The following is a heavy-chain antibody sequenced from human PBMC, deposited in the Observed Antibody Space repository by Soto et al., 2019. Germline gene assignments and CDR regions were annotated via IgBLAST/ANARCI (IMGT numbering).Heavy chain of an antibody. CDR1: GYSISSSNW. Sequence: QVQLQESGPGLVKPSDTLSLTCAVSGYSISSSNWWGWIRQPPGKGLEWIGYIYYSGTTYYNPSLKSPVNMSVDTSKNQFSLKLTSVTAVDTDVYYCARREIQGPIDYWGQGTLVTVSS. D-gene: IGHD1-26*01. J-gene: IGHJ4*02. CDR3: ARREIQGPIDY. CDR2: IYYSGTT. V-gene: IGHV4-28*01.